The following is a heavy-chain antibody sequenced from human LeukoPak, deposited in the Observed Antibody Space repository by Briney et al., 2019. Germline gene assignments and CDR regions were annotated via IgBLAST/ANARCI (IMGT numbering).Heavy chain of an antibody. CDR3: ARDRCSSTSCYPEVFGWFDP. Sequence: PSQTLSLTCTVSGGSISSGSYYWSWIRRPAGKGLEWIGRIYTSGSTNYNPSLKSRVTISVDTSKNQFSLKLSSVTAADTAVYYCARDRCSSTSCYPEVFGWFDPWGQGTLVTVSS. J-gene: IGHJ5*02. D-gene: IGHD2-2*01. CDR2: IYTSGST. V-gene: IGHV4-61*02. CDR1: GGSISSGSYY.